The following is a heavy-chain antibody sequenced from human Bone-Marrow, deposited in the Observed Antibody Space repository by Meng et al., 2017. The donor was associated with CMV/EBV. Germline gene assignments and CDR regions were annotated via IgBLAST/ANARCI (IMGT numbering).Heavy chain of an antibody. Sequence: ASVKVSCKASGYTFTTYYMHWVRQAPGQGLEWMGIINPSGGSTSYAQKFQGRVTLTRDTSTSTVYMKLSSLRAEDTAVYYCAKGAGHDLDYWGQGTLVTVSS. J-gene: IGHJ4*02. CDR3: AKGAGHDLDY. CDR2: INPSGGST. CDR1: GYTFTTYY. D-gene: IGHD1-1*01. V-gene: IGHV1-46*01.